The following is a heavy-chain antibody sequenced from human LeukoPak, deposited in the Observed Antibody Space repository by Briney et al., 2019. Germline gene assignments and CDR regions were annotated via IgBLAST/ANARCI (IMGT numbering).Heavy chain of an antibody. D-gene: IGHD1-14*01. V-gene: IGHV1-46*01. J-gene: IGHJ4*02. CDR1: GYTFTSYY. CDR2: INPSGGDT. Sequence: ASVKVSCKASGYTFTSYYMHWVRQAPGQGLEWMGIINPSGGDTSYAQKFQGRLTMTRDTSTNTVYMELTSLRSEDTAVYYCAREVMDNLRLDYWGQGTLVTVSS. CDR3: AREVMDNLRLDY.